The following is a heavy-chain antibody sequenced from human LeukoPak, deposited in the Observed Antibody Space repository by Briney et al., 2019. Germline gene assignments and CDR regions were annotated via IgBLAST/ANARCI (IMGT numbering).Heavy chain of an antibody. CDR3: ARGRRHSSGDWFDP. D-gene: IGHD6-19*01. CDR1: GYTFTSYA. CDR2: INTNTGNP. Sequence: EASVKVSCKASGYTFTSYAMNWVRPAPGQGLEWMGWINTNTGNPTYAQGFTGRFVFSLDTSVSTAYLQISSLKAEDTAVYYCARGRRHSSGDWFDPWGQGTLVTVSS. J-gene: IGHJ5*02. V-gene: IGHV7-4-1*02.